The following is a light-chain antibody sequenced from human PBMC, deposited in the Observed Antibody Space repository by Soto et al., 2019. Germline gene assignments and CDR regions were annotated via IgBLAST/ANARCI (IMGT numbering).Light chain of an antibody. Sequence: EIVLTQSPATLSLSPGERATLSCRASQSVSSYLAWYQQKRGQAPRLLIHDASSRATGIPDRFSGSGSGTDFTLTISRLEPEDFAVYYCLQYGSSPHTFGQGTRLE. V-gene: IGKV3-20*01. CDR1: QSVSSY. CDR2: DAS. CDR3: LQYGSSPHT. J-gene: IGKJ5*01.